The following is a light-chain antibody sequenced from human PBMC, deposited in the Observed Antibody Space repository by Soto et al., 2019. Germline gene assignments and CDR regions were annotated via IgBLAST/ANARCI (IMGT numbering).Light chain of an antibody. CDR3: HHYYRWPWT. Sequence: EIVMTQSSATLSVSPGEKVSLSCRASENIDTDVAWFQQKPGQAPRLLISDASTRATGVPARFSGSGSGTQFTLTITGLQSDDSALYYCHHYYRWPWTFGHGTKVDIK. J-gene: IGKJ1*01. CDR2: DAS. V-gene: IGKV3-15*01. CDR1: ENIDTD.